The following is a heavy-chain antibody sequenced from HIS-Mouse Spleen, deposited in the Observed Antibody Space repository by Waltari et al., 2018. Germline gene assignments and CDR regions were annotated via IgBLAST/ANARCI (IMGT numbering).Heavy chain of an antibody. CDR2: FNPNGGGR. V-gene: IGHV1-2*02. CDR1: GYTFTGYY. J-gene: IGHJ4*02. CDR3: ARGPQGRMDY. Sequence: QVQLVQSGAEVKKPGASVKVSCKASGYTFTGYYMPWGRKAPGQGLEWMGWFNPNGGGRNDEQKFKGRVTMTRDTSISTAYMGLSRLGSDDTAVYYCARGPQGRMDYWGQGTLVTVSS.